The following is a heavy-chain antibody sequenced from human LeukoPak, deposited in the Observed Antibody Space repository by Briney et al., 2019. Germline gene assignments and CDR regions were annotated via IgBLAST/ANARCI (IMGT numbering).Heavy chain of an antibody. CDR3: ARVVVAITMSNWFDP. CDR1: GGSISSVGYY. CDR2: IYYSGST. D-gene: IGHD3-22*01. Sequence: SETLSLTCTVSGGSISSVGYYWSWIRQHPGKGLEWIGYIYYSGSTYYNPSLKSRVTISVDTPKNQFSLKLGSVTAADTVVCYCARVVVAITMSNWFDPWGQGTLVTVSS. V-gene: IGHV4-31*03. J-gene: IGHJ5*02.